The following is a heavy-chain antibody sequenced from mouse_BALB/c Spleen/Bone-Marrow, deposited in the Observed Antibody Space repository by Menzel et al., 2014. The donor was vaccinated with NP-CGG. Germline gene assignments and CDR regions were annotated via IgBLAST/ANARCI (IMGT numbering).Heavy chain of an antibody. Sequence: VQLVESGPGLVAPSQSLSITCTVSGFSLTSYGVHWVRQTPGKGLEWLGVIWAGGSTNYTSALMTRLSISKDNSKSQVFLKMNSLQTDYTAMYFCTRDRGFGYDRTMDYWGQETSVTVYS. CDR3: TRDRGFGYDRTMDY. V-gene: IGHV2-9*02. D-gene: IGHD2-2*01. J-gene: IGHJ4*01. CDR2: IWAGGST. CDR1: GFSLTSYG.